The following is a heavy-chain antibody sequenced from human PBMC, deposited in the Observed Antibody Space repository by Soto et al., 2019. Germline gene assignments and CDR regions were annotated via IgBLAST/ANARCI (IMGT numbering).Heavy chain of an antibody. V-gene: IGHV1-18*04. D-gene: IGHD3-10*01. J-gene: IGHJ6*04. CDR1: GYTFTGYY. Sequence: ASVKVSCKASGYTFTGYYIYWVRQAPGQGLEWMGWIRTYNGDTNYAQKFQTRVTMTTDKSTDTAYMDLRSLTSDDTAIYYCARAGAAPYYYYGLDVWGKGTTVTVSS. CDR2: IRTYNGDT. CDR3: ARAGAAPYYYYGLDV.